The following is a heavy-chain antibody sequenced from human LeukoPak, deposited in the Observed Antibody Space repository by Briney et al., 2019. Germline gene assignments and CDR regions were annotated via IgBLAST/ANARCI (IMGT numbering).Heavy chain of an antibody. CDR2: IYYSGST. D-gene: IGHD3-10*01. CDR1: GGSISSYY. V-gene: IGHV4-59*08. CDR3: ASRGSGSDPYYYYYMDV. Sequence: SETLSLTCTVSGGSISSYYWSWIRQPPGKGLEWIGYIYYSGSTNYNPSLKSRVTISVDTSKNQFSLKLSSVTAADTAVYYCASRGSGSDPYYYYYMDVWGKGTTVTISS. J-gene: IGHJ6*03.